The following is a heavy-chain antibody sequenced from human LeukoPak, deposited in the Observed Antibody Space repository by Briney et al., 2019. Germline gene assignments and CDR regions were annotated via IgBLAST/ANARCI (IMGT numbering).Heavy chain of an antibody. V-gene: IGHV4-34*01. J-gene: IGHJ4*02. CDR2: INHSGST. D-gene: IGHD3-22*01. Sequence: SETLSLTCAVYGGSFSGYYWSWIRQPPGKGLEWIGEINHSGSTNYNPSLKSRVTMSVDTSKNQFSLKLSSVTAADTAVYYCARDRIDDSTYYDYWGQGTLVTVSS. CDR1: GGSFSGYY. CDR3: ARDRIDDSTYYDY.